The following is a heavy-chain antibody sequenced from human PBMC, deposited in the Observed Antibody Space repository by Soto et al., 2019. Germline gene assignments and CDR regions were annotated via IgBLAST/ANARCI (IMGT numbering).Heavy chain of an antibody. CDR3: TSHGTTGTTTLTTG. CDR2: IRSKANSYAT. Sequence: EVQLVESGGGLVQPGGSLKLSCAASGFTFSGSAMHWVRQASGKGLEWVGRIRSKANSYATAYAASVKGRFTISRGDSKNTAYLQMNSLKTEDTAVYYCTSHGTTGTTTLTTGWGQGTLVTVSS. CDR1: GFTFSGSA. J-gene: IGHJ4*02. V-gene: IGHV3-73*02. D-gene: IGHD1-1*01.